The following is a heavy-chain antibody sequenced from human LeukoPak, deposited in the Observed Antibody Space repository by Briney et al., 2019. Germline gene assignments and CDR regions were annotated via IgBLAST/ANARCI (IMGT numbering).Heavy chain of an antibody. CDR3: ATDQQLYSSGWYYFDY. CDR2: FDPEDGET. V-gene: IGHV1-24*01. D-gene: IGHD6-19*01. Sequence: GASVKVSCKVSGYTLTELSMHWVRQAPGKGLEWMGGFDPEDGETIYAQKFQGGVTMTEDTSTDTAYMELSSLRSEDTAVYYCATDQQLYSSGWYYFDYWGQGTLVTVSS. J-gene: IGHJ4*02. CDR1: GYTLTELS.